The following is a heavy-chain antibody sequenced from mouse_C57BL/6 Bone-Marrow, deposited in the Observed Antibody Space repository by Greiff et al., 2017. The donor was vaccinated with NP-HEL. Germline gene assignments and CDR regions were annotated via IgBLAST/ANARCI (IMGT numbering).Heavy chain of an antibody. D-gene: IGHD1-1*01. V-gene: IGHV5-4*01. J-gene: IGHJ3*01. Sequence: EVQGVESGGGLVKPGGSLKLSCAASGFTFSSYAMSWVRQTPEKRLEWVATISDGGSYTYYPDNVKGRFTISRDNAKNNLYLQMSHLKSEDTAMYYRARGYYGSPAWFAYWGQGTLVTVSA. CDR2: ISDGGSYT. CDR3: ARGYYGSPAWFAY. CDR1: GFTFSSYA.